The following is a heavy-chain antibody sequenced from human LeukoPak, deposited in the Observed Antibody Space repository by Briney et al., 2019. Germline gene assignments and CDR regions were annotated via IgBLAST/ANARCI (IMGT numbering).Heavy chain of an antibody. CDR1: GYTFSSYD. V-gene: IGHV1-8*01. CDR3: ATPGVHYDPSGYYPFQH. D-gene: IGHD3-22*01. Sequence: ASVKVSCNASGYTFSSYDINWVRLAAGQGLEWLGWMNPNSGNTGYAQQFQGRVTMTRNTAIDTAYMELSSLRSEDTAVYYCATPGVHYDPSGYYPFQHWGQGTLVTVSS. J-gene: IGHJ1*01. CDR2: MNPNSGNT.